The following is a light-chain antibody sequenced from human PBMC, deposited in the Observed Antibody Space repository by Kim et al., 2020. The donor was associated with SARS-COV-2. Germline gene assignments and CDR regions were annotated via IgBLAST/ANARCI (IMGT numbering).Light chain of an antibody. Sequence: VSAGERATLTCRASQGVRSNLAWYQQKPGQAPRRRIYGASTRATGIPARFSGSGSGTDFTLTISSLQSEDFAIYYCQQYDSWPLTFGGGTKVDIK. CDR1: QGVRSN. J-gene: IGKJ4*01. CDR2: GAS. V-gene: IGKV3-15*01. CDR3: QQYDSWPLT.